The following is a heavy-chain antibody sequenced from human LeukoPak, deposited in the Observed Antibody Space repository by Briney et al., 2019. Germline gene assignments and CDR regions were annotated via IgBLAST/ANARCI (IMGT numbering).Heavy chain of an antibody. Sequence: GGSLRLSCAASGFTFSSYGMHWVRQAPGKGLEWVAFIRYDGSNKYYADSVKGRFTISRDNSKNTLYLQMNSLRAEDTAVYYCAKDNSAYYDFWSGFPYMDVWGKGTTVTVSS. J-gene: IGHJ6*03. D-gene: IGHD3-3*01. V-gene: IGHV3-30*02. CDR3: AKDNSAYYDFWSGFPYMDV. CDR2: IRYDGSNK. CDR1: GFTFSSYG.